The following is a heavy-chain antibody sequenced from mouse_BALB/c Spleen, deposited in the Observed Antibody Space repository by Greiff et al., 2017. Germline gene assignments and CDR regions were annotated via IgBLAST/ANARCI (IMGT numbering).Heavy chain of an antibody. CDR1: GFTFTDYY. D-gene: IGHD1-1*01. Sequence: EVKVVESGGGLVQPGGSLRLSCATSGFTFTDYYMSWVRQPPGKALEWLGFIRNKANGYTTEYSASVKGRFTISRDNSQSILYLQMNTLRAEDSATYYWARDMPYGSSPAWFAYWGQGTLVTVSA. J-gene: IGHJ3*01. CDR2: IRNKANGYTT. CDR3: ARDMPYGSSPAWFAY. V-gene: IGHV7-3*02.